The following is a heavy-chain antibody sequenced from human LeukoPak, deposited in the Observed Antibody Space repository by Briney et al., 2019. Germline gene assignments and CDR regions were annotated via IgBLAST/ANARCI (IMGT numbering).Heavy chain of an antibody. CDR1: GGSISSYY. Sequence: SETLSLTCTVSGGSISSYYWSWIRQPPGKGLEWIGYIYYSGSTDYNPSLKSRVTISVDTSKNQFSLKLSSVTAADTAVYYCAGASYDSSGVHWGQGTLVTVSS. V-gene: IGHV4-59*01. CDR3: AGASYDSSGVH. D-gene: IGHD3-22*01. CDR2: IYYSGST. J-gene: IGHJ4*02.